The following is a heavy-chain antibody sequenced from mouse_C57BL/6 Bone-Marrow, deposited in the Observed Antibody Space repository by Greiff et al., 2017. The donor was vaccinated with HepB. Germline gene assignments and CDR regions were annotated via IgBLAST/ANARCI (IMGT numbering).Heavy chain of an antibody. D-gene: IGHD4-1*02. J-gene: IGHJ2*01. CDR2: ISSGGDYI. Sequence: VQLVESGAGLVKPGGSLKLSCAASGFTFSSYAMSWVRQTPEKRLEWVAYISSGGDYIDYADTVKGRFTISRDNARNTLYLQMSSLKSEDTARYYCTREDNWDDFDYWGQGTTLTVSS. CDR3: TREDNWDDFDY. V-gene: IGHV5-9-1*02. CDR1: GFTFSSYA.